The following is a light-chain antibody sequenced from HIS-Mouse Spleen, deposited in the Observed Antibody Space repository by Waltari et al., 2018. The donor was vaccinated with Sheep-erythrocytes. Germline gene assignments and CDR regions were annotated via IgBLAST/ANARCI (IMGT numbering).Light chain of an antibody. V-gene: IGLV2-23*01. CDR1: SSDVGSYNL. CDR3: CSYAGSSTPWV. CDR2: EGS. Sequence: QSALTQPASVSGSPGQSITISCTGTSSDVGSYNLVSWYQQHPGKAPKLKSYEGSKRPSGVATRFSCSKSGNTASLTISGLQAEDEADYYCCSYAGSSTPWVFGGGTKLTVL. J-gene: IGLJ3*02.